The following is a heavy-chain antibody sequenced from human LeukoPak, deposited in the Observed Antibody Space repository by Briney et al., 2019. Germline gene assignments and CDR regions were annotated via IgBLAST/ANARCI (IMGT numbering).Heavy chain of an antibody. V-gene: IGHV4-59*01. J-gene: IGHJ4*02. CDR2: INHSGST. Sequence: PSETLSLTCTVSSGLSTYYWSWVRQPPGKGLEWIGYINHSGSTNYNPSLKSRVTISVDTSKNQFSLKLSSVTAADTAVYYCATNSYGYGRFDYWGQGTLVTVSS. D-gene: IGHD5-18*01. CDR1: SGLSTYY. CDR3: ATNSYGYGRFDY.